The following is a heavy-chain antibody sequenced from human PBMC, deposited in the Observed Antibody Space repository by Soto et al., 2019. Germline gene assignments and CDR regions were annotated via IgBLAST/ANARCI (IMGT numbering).Heavy chain of an antibody. Sequence: QVQLVQSGAEVKKPGASVKVSCKASGYRFSIFGIIWVRQAPGQGLEWMGWISAYNGNTNYAQKFQGRVTMSTDTSTSSADMELRSLRSDDTAVYFCARPLDYYFYAMDAWGQGTTVTVSS. CDR3: ARPLDYYFYAMDA. CDR2: ISAYNGNT. V-gene: IGHV1-18*01. J-gene: IGHJ6*02. CDR1: GYRFSIFG.